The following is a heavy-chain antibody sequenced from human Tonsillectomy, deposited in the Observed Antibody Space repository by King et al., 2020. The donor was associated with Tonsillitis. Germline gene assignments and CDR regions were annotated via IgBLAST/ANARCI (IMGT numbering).Heavy chain of an antibody. V-gene: IGHV3-23*03. J-gene: IGHJ4*02. CDR2: IYSGDDAT. CDR3: TKLGGGGYYYPDY. D-gene: IGHD3-3*01. Sequence: VQLVESGGGLVQPGGSLRLSCAASGFTFSNYVMSWVRRAPGKGLEWVSLIYSGDDATDYADSVKGRFTISRDNSENTLYLQMNSLRAEDTAVYYCTKLGGGGYYYPDYWGQGTLVTVSS. CDR1: GFTFSNYV.